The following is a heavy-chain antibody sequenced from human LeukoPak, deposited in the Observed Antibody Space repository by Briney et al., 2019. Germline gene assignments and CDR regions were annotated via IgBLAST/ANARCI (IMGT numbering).Heavy chain of an antibody. CDR3: ARDQGCSSTSCSDAFDI. J-gene: IGHJ3*02. D-gene: IGHD2-2*01. V-gene: IGHV1-69*05. CDR1: GGTFSSYA. CDR2: IIPIFGTA. Sequence: GSSVKVSCKASGGTFSSYAISWVRQAPGQGLEWMGGIIPIFGTANYAQKFQGRVTITTDESTSTAYMELSSLRSEDTAVYYCARDQGCSSTSCSDAFDIWGQGTMVTVPS.